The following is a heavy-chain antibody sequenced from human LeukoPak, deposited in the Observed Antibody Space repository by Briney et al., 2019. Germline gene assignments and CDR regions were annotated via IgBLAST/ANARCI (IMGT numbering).Heavy chain of an antibody. CDR1: GFTFSNYA. CDR3: ARGCGSGWGKDY. CDR2: IWYDGSNK. V-gene: IGHV3-33*08. D-gene: IGHD6-19*01. Sequence: GGSLRLSCAASGFTFSNYAMHWVRQAPGKGLEWVAVIWYDGSNKYYADSVKGRFTISRDNSNNTLYLQMNSLRAEDTAVYYCARGCGSGWGKDYWGQGTLVTVSS. J-gene: IGHJ4*02.